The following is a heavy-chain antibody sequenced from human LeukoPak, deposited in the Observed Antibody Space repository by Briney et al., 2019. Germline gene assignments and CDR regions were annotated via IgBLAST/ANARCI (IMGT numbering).Heavy chain of an antibody. Sequence: GGSLRLSCAVSGFTFRSYWMHWVRQGPGKGLAWVSGITSDGSATDYADSVKGRFTISRDKAKNTLYLHMDSLRAEDTAVYYCARDWLAGNPYHAFDLWGKGTMVTVSS. CDR3: ARDWLAGNPYHAFDL. CDR2: ITSDGSAT. D-gene: IGHD3-22*01. V-gene: IGHV3-74*01. CDR1: GFTFRSYW. J-gene: IGHJ3*01.